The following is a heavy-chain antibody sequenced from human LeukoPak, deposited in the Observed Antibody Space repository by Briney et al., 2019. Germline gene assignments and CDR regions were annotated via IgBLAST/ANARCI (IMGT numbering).Heavy chain of an antibody. V-gene: IGHV1-18*01. J-gene: IGHJ3*02. Sequence: ASVKVSCKASGYTFTSYGISWVRQAPGQGLEWMGWISAYNGNTNYAQKLQGRVTITTDTSTSTAYMELRSLSSDDTAVYYCARVYYDFWSGYDYDAFDIWGQGTMVTVSS. CDR2: ISAYNGNT. CDR3: ARVYYDFWSGYDYDAFDI. D-gene: IGHD3-3*01. CDR1: GYTFTSYG.